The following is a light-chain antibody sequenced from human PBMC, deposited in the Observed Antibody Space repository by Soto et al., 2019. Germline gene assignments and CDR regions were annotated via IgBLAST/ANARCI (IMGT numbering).Light chain of an antibody. CDR3: CAHVGSSTYV. CDR1: SIDVDDY. Sequence: QAVLTHPLAVSGWPAQSGTISFSGTSIDVDDYVSWYQQHPGKAPKVIIYDVTDRPSGVPDRFSGSKSGNAASLTVSGLQAEDEADYYCCAHVGSSTYVFGSGTKVTVL. J-gene: IGLJ1*01. V-gene: IGLV2-11*01. CDR2: DVT.